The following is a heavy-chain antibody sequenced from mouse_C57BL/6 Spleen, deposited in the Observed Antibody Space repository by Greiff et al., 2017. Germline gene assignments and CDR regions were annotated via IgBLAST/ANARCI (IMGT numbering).Heavy chain of an antibody. J-gene: IGHJ3*01. CDR3: ARRTGTEFAD. CDR1: GYTFTSYW. Sequence: QVQLQQPGAELVKPGASVKMSCKASGYTFTSYWITWVKQRPGQGLEWIGDIYPGSGSTNYNEKFKSKATLTVDTSSSTAYMQLSSLTSEDPAVYYCARRTGTEFADWGQGTLVTVSA. D-gene: IGHD4-1*01. CDR2: IYPGSGST. V-gene: IGHV1-55*01.